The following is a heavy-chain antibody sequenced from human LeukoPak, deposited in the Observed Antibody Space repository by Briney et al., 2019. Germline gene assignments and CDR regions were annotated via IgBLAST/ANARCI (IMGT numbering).Heavy chain of an antibody. Sequence: ASVKVSCKASGYTFTGYYMHWVRQTPGQGLEWMGGIIPIFGTANYAQKFQGRVTITADESTSTAYMELSSLRSEDTAVYYCASPNLGVVVPAAPFDYWGQGTLVTVS. D-gene: IGHD2-2*01. CDR1: GYTFTGYY. J-gene: IGHJ4*02. CDR2: IIPIFGTA. V-gene: IGHV1-69*13. CDR3: ASPNLGVVVPAAPFDY.